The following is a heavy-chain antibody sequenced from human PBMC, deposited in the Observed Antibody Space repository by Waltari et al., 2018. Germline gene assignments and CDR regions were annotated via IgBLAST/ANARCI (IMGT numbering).Heavy chain of an antibody. V-gene: IGHV1-69*04. CDR2: AMPLRDRA. CDR1: GGTLSSYP. Sequence: QVQLVQSGAEVKKPGSSVRVSCKASGGTLSSYPISWVRQAPGQGLEWMGRAMPLRDRATDEQRFQGILKITADKSTNTAYMELASLTSEDTAVYYCARPTGDSTASSNWFDPWGQGTLVTVSS. CDR3: ARPTGDSTASSNWFDP. J-gene: IGHJ5*02. D-gene: IGHD6-6*01.